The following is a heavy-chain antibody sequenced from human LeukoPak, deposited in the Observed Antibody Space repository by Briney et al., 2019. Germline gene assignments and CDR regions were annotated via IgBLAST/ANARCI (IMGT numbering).Heavy chain of an antibody. D-gene: IGHD5-18*01. CDR2: IFYTGNT. J-gene: IGHJ4*02. Sequence: SETLSLTCTVSAGSISGYYWSWIRQPPGKGLEWIGNIFYTGNTGYNPSLKSRVTISVDASKNQFSLKLSSVTAADTAVYYCARLRVRGYGYGPWEGPTWLDYWGRGTLVTVSS. CDR3: ARLRVRGYGYGPWEGPTWLDY. V-gene: IGHV4-59*12. CDR1: AGSISGYY.